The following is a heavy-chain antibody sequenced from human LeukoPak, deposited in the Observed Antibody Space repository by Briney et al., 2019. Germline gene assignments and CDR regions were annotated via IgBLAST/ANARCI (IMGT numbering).Heavy chain of an antibody. CDR2: ISWNSGSI. V-gene: IGHV3-9*01. CDR3: ARVSHGMDV. CDR1: GFTFDDYA. J-gene: IGHJ6*02. Sequence: GRSLRLSCAASGFTFDDYAMHLVRQAPGKGLEWVSGISWNSGSIGYADSVKGRFTISRDNAKNSLYLQMNSLRAEDTAVYYCARVSHGMDVWGQGTTVTVSS.